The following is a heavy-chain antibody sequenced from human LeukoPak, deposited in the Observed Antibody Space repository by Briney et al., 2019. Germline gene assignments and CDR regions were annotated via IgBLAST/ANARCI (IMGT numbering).Heavy chain of an antibody. J-gene: IGHJ3*02. D-gene: IGHD6-6*01. CDR1: GFTFSSYW. CDR3: ASGGRAPRGAFDI. CDR2: IKQDGSEK. V-gene: IGHV3-7*01. Sequence: HPGGSLRLSCAASGFTFSSYWMSWVRQAPGKGLEWVANIKQDGSEKYYVDSVKGRFTISRDNAKNSMYLQMNSLRAEDTAVYYCASGGRAPRGAFDIWGQGTMVTVSS.